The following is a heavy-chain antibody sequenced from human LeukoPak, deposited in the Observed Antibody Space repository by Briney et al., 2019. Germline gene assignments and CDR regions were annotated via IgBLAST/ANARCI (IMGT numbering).Heavy chain of an antibody. D-gene: IGHD2-2*01. V-gene: IGHV3-7*01. Sequence: GGSLRLSCAASGFTFSNYWMNWVRQAPGKGLEWVANIKQDGSEKYYVDSVKGRFTISRDNAKNSLYLQMNSLRAEDTAVYYCARGRAMDDYWGQGTLVTVSS. J-gene: IGHJ4*02. CDR3: ARGRAMDDY. CDR2: IKQDGSEK. CDR1: GFTFSNYW.